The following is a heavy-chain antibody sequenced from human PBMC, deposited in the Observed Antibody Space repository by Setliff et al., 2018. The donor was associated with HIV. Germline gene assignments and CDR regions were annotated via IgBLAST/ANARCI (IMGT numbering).Heavy chain of an antibody. CDR3: ARGGASSKYLDP. J-gene: IGHJ5*02. D-gene: IGHD2-15*01. CDR2: IYYTGST. Sequence: SETLSLTCTVSGGSISSYYWSWIRQPPGKRLEWIGYIYYTGSTNYNPSLKSRVTLSVDTSKNQFSLSLTSVTGADTAVYYCARGGASSKYLDPWGQGTLVTVSS. V-gene: IGHV4-59*01. CDR1: GGSISSYY.